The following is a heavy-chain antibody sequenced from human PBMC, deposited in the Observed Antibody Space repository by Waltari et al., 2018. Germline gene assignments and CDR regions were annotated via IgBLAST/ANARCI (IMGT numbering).Heavy chain of an antibody. D-gene: IGHD3-10*01. Sequence: QVQLQESGPGMLRPSETLSLTCTVSGDSIKTDTYYWGWIRQSPGKGLECLGTIHSSGSTYVPASLVPRVTISVDTFNNRFSLNLRSATAADTAVYFCARLVWFGAWIDNWGQGSLVTVSS. CDR2: IHSSGST. J-gene: IGHJ4*02. CDR1: GDSIKTDTYY. V-gene: IGHV4-39*01. CDR3: ARLVWFGAWIDN.